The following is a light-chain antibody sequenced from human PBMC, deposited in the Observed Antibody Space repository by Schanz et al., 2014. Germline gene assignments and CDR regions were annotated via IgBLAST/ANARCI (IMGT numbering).Light chain of an antibody. Sequence: DIRMTQSPSSLSASVGDRVTITCRASQSITDYLNWYQQKPGKAPKLLIYDASSLQSGVPSEFSGSGSGTEFTLTISSLLPDDFATYYCQQYSSHSAFGQGTKVEIK. V-gene: IGKV1-39*01. CDR1: QSITDY. CDR2: DAS. CDR3: QQYSSHSA. J-gene: IGKJ1*01.